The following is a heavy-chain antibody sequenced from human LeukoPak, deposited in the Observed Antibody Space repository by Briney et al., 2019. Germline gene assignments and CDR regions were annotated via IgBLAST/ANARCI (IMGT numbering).Heavy chain of an antibody. CDR2: IYYSGST. V-gene: IGHV4-59*08. CDR1: GGSISSYY. J-gene: IGHJ6*03. CDR3: ARQYLGAGWSNYYYYYMDV. Sequence: SETLSLTCTVSGGSISSYYWSWIRQPPGKGLEWIGYIYYSGSTNYNPSLKSRVTISVDTSKNQFSLKLSSVTAADTAVYYCARQYLGAGWSNYYYYYMDVWGKGTTVTVSS. D-gene: IGHD2-15*01.